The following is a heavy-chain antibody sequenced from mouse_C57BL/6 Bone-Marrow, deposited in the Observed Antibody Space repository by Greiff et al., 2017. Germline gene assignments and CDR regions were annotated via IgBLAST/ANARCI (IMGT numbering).Heavy chain of an antibody. V-gene: IGHV1-66*01. J-gene: IGHJ2*01. CDR3: ARSPYLLWLRRRDD. CDR2: IYPGSGNT. D-gene: IGHD2-2*01. CDR1: GYSFTSYY. Sequence: QVHVKQSGPELVKPGASVKISCKASGYSFTSYYIHWVKQRPGQGLEWIGWIYPGSGNTKYNEKFKGKATLTADTSSSTAYMQLSSLTSEDSAVXYCARSPYLLWLRRRDDWGQGTTLTVSS.